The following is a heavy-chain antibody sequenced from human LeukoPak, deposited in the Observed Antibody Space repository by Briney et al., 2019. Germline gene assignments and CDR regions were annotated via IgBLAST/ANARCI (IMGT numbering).Heavy chain of an antibody. CDR1: GFTFSSYG. D-gene: IGHD3-22*01. Sequence: GRSLRLSCAASGFTFSSYGMHWVRQAPGKGLEWVAVIWYDGSNKYYADSVKGRFTISRDNSKNTLYLQMNSLRAEDTAVYYCARDWGTYYYDSSGYYLDYWGQGTLVTVSS. CDR3: ARDWGTYYYDSSGYYLDY. V-gene: IGHV3-33*01. CDR2: IWYDGSNK. J-gene: IGHJ4*02.